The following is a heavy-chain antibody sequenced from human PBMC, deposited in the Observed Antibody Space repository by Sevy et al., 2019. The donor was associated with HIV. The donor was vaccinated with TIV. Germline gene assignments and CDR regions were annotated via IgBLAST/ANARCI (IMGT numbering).Heavy chain of an antibody. CDR3: VRDNNWAFDY. V-gene: IGHV3-48*01. J-gene: IGHJ4*02. CDR2: SGGSRSPI. Sequence: GSLRLSCAASGFTFSIYTMNWVRQAPGKGLEWLSYSGGSRSPISYADSVKGRFTISRDTAKNTLYLQMNNLRAEDTAVYYCVRDNNWAFDYWGQGTPVTVSS. CDR1: GFTFSIYT. D-gene: IGHD1-1*01.